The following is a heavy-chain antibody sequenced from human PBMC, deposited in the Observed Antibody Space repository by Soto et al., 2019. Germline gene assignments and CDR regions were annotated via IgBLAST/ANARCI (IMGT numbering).Heavy chain of an antibody. CDR3: TGARGDY. CDR2: IKSKTDGGTT. J-gene: IGHJ4*02. V-gene: IGHV3-15*01. CDR1: GFTFSNAW. D-gene: IGHD1-26*01. Sequence: PGWYLRLSCAASGFTFSNAWMRWVRQAPGKGLEWVGRIKSKTDGGTTDYEAPVKGRFTISRDDSKNTLYLQMNSLKTQDTAVYYCTGARGDYWGQATMVTVSS.